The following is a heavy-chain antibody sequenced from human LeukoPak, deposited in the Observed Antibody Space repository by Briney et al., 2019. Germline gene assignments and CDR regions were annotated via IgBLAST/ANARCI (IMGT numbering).Heavy chain of an antibody. CDR1: GFTFSSYS. D-gene: IGHD5-12*01. Sequence: GGSLRLSCAASGFTFSSYSMNWVRQAPGKGLEWVSYISSSSSTIYYADSVKGRFTISRDNAKNSLYLQMNSLRAEDTAVYYCARVKGGYSGYYFDYWGQGTLVTVSS. V-gene: IGHV3-48*04. CDR3: ARVKGGYSGYYFDY. CDR2: ISSSSSTI. J-gene: IGHJ4*02.